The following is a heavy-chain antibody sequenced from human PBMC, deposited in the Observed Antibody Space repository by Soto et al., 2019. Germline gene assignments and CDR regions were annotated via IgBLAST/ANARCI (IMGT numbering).Heavy chain of an antibody. D-gene: IGHD3-16*01. J-gene: IGHJ4*02. CDR3: ATLGFSSAIELFDY. CDR2: FDPEDGET. Sequence: ASVKVSCKASVYTFTSYYIHWVRRAPGQGLEWMGGFDPEDGETIYAQKFQGRVTMTEDTSTDTAYMELSSLRSEDTAVYYRATLGFSSAIELFDYWGQGTLVTVSS. V-gene: IGHV1-24*01. CDR1: VYTFTSYY.